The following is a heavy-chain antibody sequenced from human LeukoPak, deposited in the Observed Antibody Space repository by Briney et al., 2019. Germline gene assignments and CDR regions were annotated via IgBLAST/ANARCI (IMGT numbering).Heavy chain of an antibody. CDR3: ARGGSVTYRIDY. D-gene: IGHD1-14*01. V-gene: IGHV4-39*01. CDR1: GGSISSSSYY. Sequence: PSETLSLTCTVSGGSISSSSYYWGWIRQPPGKGLEWIGSIYYSGSTYYNPSLKSRVTISVDTSKNQFSLKLSSVTAADTALYYCARGGSVTYRIDYWGQGTLVTVSS. J-gene: IGHJ4*02. CDR2: IYYSGST.